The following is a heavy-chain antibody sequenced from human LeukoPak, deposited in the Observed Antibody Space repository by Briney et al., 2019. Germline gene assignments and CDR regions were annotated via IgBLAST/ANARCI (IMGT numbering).Heavy chain of an antibody. CDR2: IRSKAYGGTT. V-gene: IGHV3-49*04. Sequence: GGSLRLSCTASGFTFGDYAMSWVRQAPGKGLEWVGFIRSKAYGGTTEYAASVKGRFTISRDDSKSIAYLQMNRLKTEDTVVYYCTRADYYDSSGELYFDYWGQGTLVTVSS. CDR1: GFTFGDYA. CDR3: TRADYYDSSGELYFDY. J-gene: IGHJ4*02. D-gene: IGHD3-22*01.